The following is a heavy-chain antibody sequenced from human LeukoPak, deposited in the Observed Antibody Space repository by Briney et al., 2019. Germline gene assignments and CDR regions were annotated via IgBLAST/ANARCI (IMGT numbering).Heavy chain of an antibody. Sequence: GGSLRLSCAASGFTFSSYTMNWVRQAPGKGLEWVSYISTTSNTIYYADSVKGRFTISRDNAKNSLFLQMNSLRAEDTAVYYCARSSETYAFFDYWGQGTRVTVSS. CDR1: GFTFSSYT. D-gene: IGHD3-3*01. CDR3: ARSSETYAFFDY. CDR2: ISTTSNTI. J-gene: IGHJ4*02. V-gene: IGHV3-48*01.